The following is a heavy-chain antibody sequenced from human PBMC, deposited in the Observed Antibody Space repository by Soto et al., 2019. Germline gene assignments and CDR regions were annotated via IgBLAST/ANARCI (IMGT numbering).Heavy chain of an antibody. J-gene: IGHJ4*02. V-gene: IGHV4-59*01. D-gene: IGHD3-9*01. CDR2: IYYSGST. CDR1: GGSISTYY. CDR3: ARGNYDFLTGYYIEYFDY. Sequence: QVQLQESGPGLVKPSETLSLTCTVSGGSISTYYWSWIRQPPGKGLEWIGYIYYSGSTNYNPSLKTRVTISVDTSKNQFSLKLSSVTAADTAVYYCARGNYDFLTGYYIEYFDYWGQGTRVTVSS.